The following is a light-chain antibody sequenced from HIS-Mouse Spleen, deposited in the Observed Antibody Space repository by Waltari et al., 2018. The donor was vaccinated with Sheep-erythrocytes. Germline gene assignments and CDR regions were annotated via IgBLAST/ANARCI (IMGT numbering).Light chain of an antibody. J-gene: IGLJ1*01. CDR3: CSYAGSYTYV. Sequence: QSALTQPRSVSGSPGQSVTISCTGTSSDVGGYNYVSWYQQHPGKAPKIMIYDVSTRPSGVPDRFSGSKSGNTASLTIYGLQAEDEADYYCCSYAGSYTYVFGTGTKVTVL. CDR1: SSDVGGYNY. CDR2: DVS. V-gene: IGLV2-11*01.